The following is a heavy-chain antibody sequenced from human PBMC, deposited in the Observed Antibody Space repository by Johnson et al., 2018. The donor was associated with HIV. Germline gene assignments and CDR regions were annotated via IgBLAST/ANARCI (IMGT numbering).Heavy chain of an antibody. Sequence: VQLVESGGGVVQPGRSLRLSCAASGFTFSSYGMHWVRQAPGKGLEWVAVISYDGSNKYYADSVKGRFTISRDNSKNTLYLQMNSLRAEDTAVYYCAKSIAAAGTNAVDIWGQGTMVTVSS. CDR3: AKSIAAAGTNAVDI. CDR1: GFTFSSYG. CDR2: ISYDGSNK. D-gene: IGHD6-13*01. V-gene: IGHV3-30*18. J-gene: IGHJ3*02.